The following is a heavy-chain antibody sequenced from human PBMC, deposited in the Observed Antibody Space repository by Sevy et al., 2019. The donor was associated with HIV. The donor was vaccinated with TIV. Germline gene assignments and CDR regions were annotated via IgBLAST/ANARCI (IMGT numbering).Heavy chain of an antibody. CDR2: INQDGSQK. D-gene: IGHD2-21*01. CDR1: GFTFSDYY. CDR3: ASELWPGDY. J-gene: IGHJ4*02. V-gene: IGHV3-7*01. Sequence: GGSLRLSCAASGFTFSDYYMGWVRKAPGKGLEWMANINQDGSQKNYVDSVKGRFTISRDNAKNSVSLQMNSLRVDDTAIYYCASELWPGDYWGQGTLVTVSS.